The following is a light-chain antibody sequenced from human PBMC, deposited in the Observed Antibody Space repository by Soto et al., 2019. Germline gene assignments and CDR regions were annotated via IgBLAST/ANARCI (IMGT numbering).Light chain of an antibody. CDR3: QQYNTFST. CDR2: DVS. CDR1: QTISSW. Sequence: GDRVTITCRASQTISSWLAWYQQKPGKAPKLLIYDVSSLESGVSSRFSGSGSGTEFTLTISSLQPDDFATYYCQQYNTFSTCGQGTKVDIK. V-gene: IGKV1-5*01. J-gene: IGKJ1*01.